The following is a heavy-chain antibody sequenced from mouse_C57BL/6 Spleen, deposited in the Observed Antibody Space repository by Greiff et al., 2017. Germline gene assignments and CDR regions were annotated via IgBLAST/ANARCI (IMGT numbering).Heavy chain of an antibody. CDR3: AIVVYYYGSSTYYFDY. D-gene: IGHD1-1*01. Sequence: VQLLESGAELVRPGTSVKVSCKASGYAFTNYLIEWVKQRPGQGLEWIGVITPGSGGTNYNEKFKGKATLTADKTSSTAYMQLSILTSEDSAVYCCAIVVYYYGSSTYYFDYWGQGTTLTVSS. J-gene: IGHJ2*01. CDR1: GYAFTNYL. CDR2: ITPGSGGT. V-gene: IGHV1-54*01.